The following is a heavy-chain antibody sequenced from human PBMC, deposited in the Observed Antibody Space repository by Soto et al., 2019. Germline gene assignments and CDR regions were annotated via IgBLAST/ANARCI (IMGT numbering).Heavy chain of an antibody. D-gene: IGHD4-17*01. Sequence: EVQLLQSGGDLVQPGGSLRLSCAASGLTSSTYAMSWVRQAPGKGLEWVSGISGSGGSTYYADSVKGRFTISRDNSKNMLYLQMSSLRAEDTAVYYCAKRLTTVTTVFDYWGQGTLVTVSS. CDR2: ISGSGGST. J-gene: IGHJ4*02. V-gene: IGHV3-23*01. CDR3: AKRLTTVTTVFDY. CDR1: GLTSSTYA.